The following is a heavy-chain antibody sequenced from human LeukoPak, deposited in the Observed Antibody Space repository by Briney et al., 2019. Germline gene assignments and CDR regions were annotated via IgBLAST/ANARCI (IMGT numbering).Heavy chain of an antibody. J-gene: IGHJ4*02. V-gene: IGHV3-11*01. CDR2: ISPNSADI. Sequence: PGGSLRLSCAASGFTFTDVYMSWIRQSPGKGLEWLAYISPNSADISYADSVKGRFTISRDNAKNSLYLQMNSLRVEDTGIYYCSRDPRSLDHWGQGALVTVSS. CDR3: SRDPRSLDH. CDR1: GFTFTDVY.